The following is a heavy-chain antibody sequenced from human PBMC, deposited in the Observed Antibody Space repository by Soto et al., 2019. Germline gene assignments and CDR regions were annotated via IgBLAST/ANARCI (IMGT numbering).Heavy chain of an antibody. CDR1: GGSISSGDYY. Sequence: SETLSLTCTVSGGSISSGDYYWSWIRQPPGKGLEWVGYIYYSGSTYYNPSLKSRVTISVDTSKNQFSLKLSSVTAADTAVYYCARSMYYYYATDVWGQGPTVTVS. V-gene: IGHV4-30-4*01. D-gene: IGHD6-6*01. CDR2: IYYSGST. J-gene: IGHJ6*02. CDR3: ARSMYYYYATDV.